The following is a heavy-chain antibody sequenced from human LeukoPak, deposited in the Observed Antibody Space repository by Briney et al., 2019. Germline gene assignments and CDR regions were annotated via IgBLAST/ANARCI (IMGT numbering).Heavy chain of an antibody. D-gene: IGHD4-17*01. CDR1: GFTFSSYA. Sequence: GGSLRLSCAASGFTFSSYAMSWVRQAPGKGLEWVSAIIGSGGSTYYGSGGSTYYADSVKGRFTISRDNSKNALYLQMNSLRAEDTAVYYCAKDPTESDGGQGTLVTVSS. V-gene: IGHV3-23*01. CDR3: AKDPTESD. J-gene: IGHJ4*02. CDR2: IIGSGGSTYYGSGGST.